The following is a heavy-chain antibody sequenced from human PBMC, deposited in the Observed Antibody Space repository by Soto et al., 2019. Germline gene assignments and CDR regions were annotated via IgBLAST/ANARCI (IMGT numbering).Heavy chain of an antibody. Sequence: EVQLVESGGGLVQPGGSLRVSCAASGFTFTSYWMSWVRQAPGKGLEWVANIKEDGSAKYYLDSVKGRFTISRDNAKNSLYLQMNSPRAEDTAVYYCAREDFYRFDYWGQGNLVTVSS. J-gene: IGHJ4*02. V-gene: IGHV3-7*01. CDR1: GFTFTSYW. CDR2: IKEDGSAK. CDR3: AREDFYRFDY.